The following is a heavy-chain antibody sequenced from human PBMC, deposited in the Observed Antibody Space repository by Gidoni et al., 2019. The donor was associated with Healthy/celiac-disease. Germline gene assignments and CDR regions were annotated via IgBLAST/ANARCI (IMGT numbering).Heavy chain of an antibody. CDR2: INHSGST. CDR3: SINGTTGYYYYMDV. D-gene: IGHD1-20*01. V-gene: IGHV4-34*01. J-gene: IGHJ6*03. Sequence: QVQLQQWRAGLLKPSETLSLTCAVYGGSFSGYYWSWIRQPPGKGLEWIGEINHSGSTNYNPSLKSRVTISVDTSKNQFSLKLSSVTAADTAVYYCSINGTTGYYYYMDVWGKGTTVTVSS. CDR1: GGSFSGYY.